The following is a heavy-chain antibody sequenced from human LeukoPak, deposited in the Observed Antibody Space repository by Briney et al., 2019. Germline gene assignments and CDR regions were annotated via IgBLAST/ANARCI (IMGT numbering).Heavy chain of an antibody. J-gene: IGHJ4*02. CDR2: ISANGERT. V-gene: IGHV3-43*02. Sequence: GGSLRLSCAPSGFPFADYALHWVRQAPGKGLGWVALISANGERTYYADSVKGRFTSYRDNRKDCLYLNMTSLRNEDTALYYCAKASYYYHYFDCWGQGTLVTVSS. CDR1: GFPFADYA. D-gene: IGHD3-10*01. CDR3: AKASYYYHYFDC.